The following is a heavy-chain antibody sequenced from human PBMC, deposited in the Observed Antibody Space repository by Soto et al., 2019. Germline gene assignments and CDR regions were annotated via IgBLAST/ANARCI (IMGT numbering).Heavy chain of an antibody. Sequence: QVQLVQSGAEVKKPGASVKVSCKASGSTFTSYYISWVRPAPGQGLEWMGWISAYNGNTTYAQKLQGRVTMTTDTATSTADVELSSLRSDDTAVYYWVRDGPPFCDWGQGNLVTVSS. CDR2: ISAYNGNT. D-gene: IGHD3-16*01. CDR1: GSTFTSYY. CDR3: VRDGPPFCD. V-gene: IGHV1-18*01. J-gene: IGHJ4*02.